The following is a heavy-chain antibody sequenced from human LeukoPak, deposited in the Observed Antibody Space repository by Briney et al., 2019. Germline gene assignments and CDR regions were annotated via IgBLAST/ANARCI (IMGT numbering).Heavy chain of an antibody. V-gene: IGHV3-9*01. CDR3: AKDTGHDILTGYYNNWFDP. CDR1: GFTFDDYA. J-gene: IGHJ5*02. Sequence: SLRLSCAASGFTFDDYAMHWVRHAPGKGVEGVSGISWNSGSIGYADSVKGRFTISRDNAKNSLYLQMNSLRAEDTALYYCAKDTGHDILTGYYNNWFDPWGQGTLVTVSS. CDR2: ISWNSGSI. D-gene: IGHD3-9*01.